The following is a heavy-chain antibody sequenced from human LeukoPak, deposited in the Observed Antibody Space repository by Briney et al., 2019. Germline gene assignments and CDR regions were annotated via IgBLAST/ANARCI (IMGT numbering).Heavy chain of an antibody. CDR1: GYSISSGYY. V-gene: IGHV4-38-2*02. J-gene: IGHJ4*02. D-gene: IGHD3-10*01. Sequence: PSETLSLTCTVSGYSISSGYYWGWIRQPPGKGLEWIGYIYYSGSTNYNPSLKSRATISVDTSKNQFSLKLSSVTAADTAVYYCVTLYGSGSYYPSDYWGQGTLVTVSS. CDR3: VTLYGSGSYYPSDY. CDR2: IYYSGST.